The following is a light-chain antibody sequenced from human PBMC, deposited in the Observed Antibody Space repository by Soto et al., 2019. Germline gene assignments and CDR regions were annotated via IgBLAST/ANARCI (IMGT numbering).Light chain of an antibody. V-gene: IGKV1-27*01. CDR3: QKYNSPPRT. CDR2: AAS. Sequence: DIQMTQSPPSLSASVGDRVTITCRASQGISNYLAWYQQKPGELPKLVIYAASILQTVVPSRFSGSGSGTDFSLTISSLQPEDVATYFCQKYNSPPRTFGQGTKVELK. CDR1: QGISNY. J-gene: IGKJ1*01.